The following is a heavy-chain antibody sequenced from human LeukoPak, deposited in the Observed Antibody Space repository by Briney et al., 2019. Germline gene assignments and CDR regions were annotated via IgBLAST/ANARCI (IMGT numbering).Heavy chain of an antibody. CDR1: GFTVSSNY. Sequence: GLSLRLSCAASGFTVSSNYMSWVRHAPGNGLESVSIIYSGGSTYYADSVKGRFTISRDNSKNTLYLQMNSLRAEDTAVYYCASGSGSYRTPYYYMDVWGKGTTVTVSS. V-gene: IGHV3-53*01. CDR2: IYSGGST. CDR3: ASGSGSYRTPYYYMDV. D-gene: IGHD3-10*01. J-gene: IGHJ6*03.